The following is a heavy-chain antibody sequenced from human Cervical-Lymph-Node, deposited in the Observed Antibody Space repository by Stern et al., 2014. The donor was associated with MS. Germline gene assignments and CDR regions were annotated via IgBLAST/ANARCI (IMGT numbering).Heavy chain of an antibody. V-gene: IGHV3-30*03. CDR1: GFTFSSYG. CDR2: ISYDGKHK. CDR3: ARDYEDTSMLFDH. Sequence: VQLVESGGAVVQPGRSLRLSCAASGFTFSSYGMHWVRQATGQGLEWVTVISYDGKHKSYAASVKGRFTISRDNSKNTLHLQMNSVTPDDPAIYYCARDYEDTSMLFDHWGQGTLVTVSS. J-gene: IGHJ4*02. D-gene: IGHD2-8*01.